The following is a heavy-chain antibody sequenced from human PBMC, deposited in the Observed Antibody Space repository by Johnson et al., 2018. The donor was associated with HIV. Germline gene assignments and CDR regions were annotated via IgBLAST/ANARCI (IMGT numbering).Heavy chain of an antibody. J-gene: IGHJ3*02. D-gene: IGHD3-16*01. V-gene: IGHV3-7*01. CDR2: INRDGSEK. CDR3: LLGQDGGGI. CDR1: GFIFGSCW. Sequence: VQLVESGGGLVEPGGSLRLSCIASGFIFGSCWMTWVRQAPGKGLEWVANINRDGSEKYYVDSVKGRFTISRDNDEKSLYLQMNSLRAEDTAVYYALLGQDGGGIWGQGTMVTVSS.